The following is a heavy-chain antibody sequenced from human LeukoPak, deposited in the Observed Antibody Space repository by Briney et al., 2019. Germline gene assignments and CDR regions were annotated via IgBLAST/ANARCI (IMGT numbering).Heavy chain of an antibody. V-gene: IGHV4-30-2*01. Sequence: PSETLSLTCTVSGGSISSGGYYWSWIRQPPGKGLEWIGYIYHSGSTYYNPSLKSRVTISVDRSKNQFSLKLSSVTAADTAVYYCATGITGTTRNYYYYYMDVWGKGTTVTVSS. D-gene: IGHD1-7*01. CDR2: IYHSGST. CDR3: ATGITGTTRNYYYYYMDV. J-gene: IGHJ6*03. CDR1: GGSISSGGYY.